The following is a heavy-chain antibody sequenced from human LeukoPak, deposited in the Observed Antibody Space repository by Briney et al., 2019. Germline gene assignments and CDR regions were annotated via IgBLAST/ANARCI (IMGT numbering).Heavy chain of an antibody. V-gene: IGHV4-4*07. CDR1: GGSISSYY. Sequence: PSETLSLTCTVSGGSISSYYWSWIRQPAGKGLEWIGRIYTSGSTNYNPSLKSRVTMSVDTSKNQFSLKLSSVTAADTAVYYCARVNTGGGIAVAIDYWGQGTLVTVSS. J-gene: IGHJ4*02. CDR3: ARVNTGGGIAVAIDY. CDR2: IYTSGST. D-gene: IGHD6-19*01.